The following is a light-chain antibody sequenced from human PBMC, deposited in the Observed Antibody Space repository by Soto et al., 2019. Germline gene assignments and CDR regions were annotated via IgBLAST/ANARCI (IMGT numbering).Light chain of an antibody. CDR2: EVS. J-gene: IGLJ1*01. CDR3: SSYTSSTTLYV. V-gene: IGLV2-14*01. CDR1: SSDVGGYNY. Sequence: QYVLTQPACVPGSAGQSITISCTGTSSDVGGYNYVSWYQQYPGKAPKLMIYEVSNRPSGVSNRFSGSKSGNTASLTISGLQAEDEADYFCSSYTSSTTLYVFGTGTKVTVL.